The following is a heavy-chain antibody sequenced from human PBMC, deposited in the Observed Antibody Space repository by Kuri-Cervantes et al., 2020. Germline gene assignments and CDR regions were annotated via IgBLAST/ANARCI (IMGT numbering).Heavy chain of an antibody. CDR3: ARDTDGGFSWSY. Sequence: GGSLRLSCATSGFTFSNYWMNWVRQAPGKGLERVGNINREGGEKYYLDSVKGRFIISRDNAKNSLFLQMNNLRAEDTALYYCARDTDGGFSWSYWGQGTLVTVSS. J-gene: IGHJ4*02. CDR2: INREGGEK. V-gene: IGHV3-7*01. CDR1: GFTFSNYW. D-gene: IGHD4-23*01.